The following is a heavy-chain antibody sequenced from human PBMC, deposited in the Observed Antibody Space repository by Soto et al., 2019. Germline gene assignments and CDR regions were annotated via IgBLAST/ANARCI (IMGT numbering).Heavy chain of an antibody. D-gene: IGHD2-15*01. Sequence: PVGSLRLSCAASGFTFGSYAMSWVRQARGKGLEWVSAMSGSGGSTYYADSVKGRFTISRDNSKNTLYLQMNSLRAEDTAVYYCANTRNIVVVVAPGIWGQGTLVTVSS. CDR3: ANTRNIVVVVAPGI. CDR1: GFTFGSYA. J-gene: IGHJ1*01. CDR2: MSGSGGST. V-gene: IGHV3-23*01.